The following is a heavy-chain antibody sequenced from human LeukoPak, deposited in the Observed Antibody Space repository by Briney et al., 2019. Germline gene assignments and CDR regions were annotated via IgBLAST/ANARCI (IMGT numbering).Heavy chain of an antibody. CDR2: INPNSGGT. CDR3: ARSFGLAVAGANDY. CDR1: GYTFTGYY. Sequence: GASVKVSCKASGYTFTGYYMHWVRQAPGQGLEWMGWINPNSGGTNYAQKFQGRVTMTRDTSISTAYMELSRLRSDDTAVYYCARSFGLAVAGANDYWGQGTLVTVSS. J-gene: IGHJ4*02. D-gene: IGHD6-19*01. V-gene: IGHV1-2*02.